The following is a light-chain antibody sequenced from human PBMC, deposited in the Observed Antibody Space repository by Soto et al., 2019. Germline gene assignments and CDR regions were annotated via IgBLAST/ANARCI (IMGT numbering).Light chain of an antibody. CDR1: SSNIGNNY. V-gene: IGLV1-51*02. CDR3: GTWDGSLSAGV. CDR2: ENN. Sequence: QSVLTQPPSVSAAPGQTVTISCSGSSSNIGNNYLTWYQQLPGKAPKLLIYENNKRPSGIPDRFSGSKSGTSATLGITGLQTEDEADYYCGTWDGSLSAGVFGEGTQLTVL. J-gene: IGLJ3*02.